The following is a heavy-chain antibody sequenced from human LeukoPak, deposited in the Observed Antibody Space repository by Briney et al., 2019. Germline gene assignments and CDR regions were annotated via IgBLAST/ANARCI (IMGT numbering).Heavy chain of an antibody. V-gene: IGHV3-43*02. Sequence: PGGSLRLSCAASGFTFDDYAMHWVRQAPGKGLEWVSLISGDGGSTYYADSVKGRFTISRDNSKNSLYLQMNSLRTEDTALYYCAKELQWLVEPNWFDPWGQGTLVTVSS. J-gene: IGHJ5*02. D-gene: IGHD6-19*01. CDR1: GFTFDDYA. CDR3: AKELQWLVEPNWFDP. CDR2: ISGDGGST.